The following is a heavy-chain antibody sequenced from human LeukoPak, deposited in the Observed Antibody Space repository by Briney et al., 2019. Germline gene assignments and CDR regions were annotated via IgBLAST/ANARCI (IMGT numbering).Heavy chain of an antibody. V-gene: IGHV3-48*03. CDR1: GFTFNSYE. CDR2: ISSSGSTI. CDR3: ARDCSGGSCYVGYYYYMDV. J-gene: IGHJ6*03. D-gene: IGHD2-15*01. Sequence: GGSLRLSCAASGFTFNSYEMIWVRQAPGKGLEWVSYISSSGSTIYYADSVKGLFTISRDNAKNSLYLQMNSVRAEDTAVYYCARDCSGGSCYVGYYYYMDVWGKGTRVSVSS.